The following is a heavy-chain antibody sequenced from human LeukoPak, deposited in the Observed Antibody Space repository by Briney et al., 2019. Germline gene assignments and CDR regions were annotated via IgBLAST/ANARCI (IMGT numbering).Heavy chain of an antibody. CDR1: GGSISSGGYY. V-gene: IGHV4-31*03. D-gene: IGHD2-2*01. CDR3: AREEVVPAAELPEAAFDI. CDR2: IYYSGST. Sequence: PSQTLSLTCTVSGGSISSGGYYWSWIRQHPGKGLEWIGYIYYSGSTYYNPSLKSRVTISVDTSKNQFSLKLSSVTAADTAVYYCAREEVVPAAELPEAAFDIWGQGTMVTVSS. J-gene: IGHJ3*02.